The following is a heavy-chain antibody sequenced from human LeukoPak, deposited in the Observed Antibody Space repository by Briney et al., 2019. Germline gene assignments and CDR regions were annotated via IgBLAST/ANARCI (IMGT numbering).Heavy chain of an antibody. J-gene: IGHJ4*02. D-gene: IGHD3-22*01. CDR3: AREMSYYYDSSGYYYHGPPD. CDR2: IYTSGST. V-gene: IGHV4-61*02. Sequence: PSETLSLTCTVSGGSISSSSYYWGWIRQPAGKGLEWIGRIYTSGSTNYNPSLKSRVTISVDTSKNQFSLKLSSVTAADTAVYYCAREMSYYYDSSGYYYHGPPDWGQGTLVTVSS. CDR1: GGSISSSSYY.